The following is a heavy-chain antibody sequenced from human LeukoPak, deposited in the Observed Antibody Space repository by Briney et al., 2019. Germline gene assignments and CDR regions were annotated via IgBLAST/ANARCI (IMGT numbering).Heavy chain of an antibody. CDR3: ARDPDIAAAGLIDY. Sequence: ASVKVSRKASGYTFTGYYMHWVRQAPGQGLEWMGWINPNSGGTNYAQKFQGRVTMTRDTSISTAYMELGRLRSDDMAVYYCARDPDIAAAGLIDYWGQGTLVTVSS. D-gene: IGHD6-13*01. CDR2: INPNSGGT. J-gene: IGHJ4*02. CDR1: GYTFTGYY. V-gene: IGHV1-2*02.